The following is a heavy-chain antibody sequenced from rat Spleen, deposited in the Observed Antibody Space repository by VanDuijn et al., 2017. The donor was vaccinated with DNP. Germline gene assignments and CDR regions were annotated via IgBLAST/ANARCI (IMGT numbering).Heavy chain of an antibody. CDR1: GFTFSDYN. CDR3: ARGGGTMMVVISPWFDY. Sequence: EVQLVESGGGLVQPGRSLKLSCAASGFTFSDYNMAWVRQAPKKGLEWVANIHNDGSGTYYRDSVKGRFTISRDNAKSTLYLQMDSLRSEDTATYYCARGGGTMMVVISPWFDYWGQGTLVTVSS. V-gene: IGHV5-7*01. J-gene: IGHJ3*01. CDR2: IHNDGSGT. D-gene: IGHD1-12*02.